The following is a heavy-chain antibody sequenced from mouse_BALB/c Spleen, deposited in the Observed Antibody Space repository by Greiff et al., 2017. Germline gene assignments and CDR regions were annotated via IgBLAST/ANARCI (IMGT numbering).Heavy chain of an antibody. CDR1: GFTFSSYT. CDR3: TRDPYGNYPCY. CDR2: ISSGGSYT. J-gene: IGHJ2*01. D-gene: IGHD2-10*02. V-gene: IGHV5-6-4*01. Sequence: DVMLVESGGGLVKPGGSLKLSCAASGFTFSSYTMSWVRQTPEKRLEWVATISSGGSYTYYPDSVKGRFTISRDNAKNTLYLQMSSLKSEDTAMYYCTRDPYGNYPCYWGQGTTLTVSS.